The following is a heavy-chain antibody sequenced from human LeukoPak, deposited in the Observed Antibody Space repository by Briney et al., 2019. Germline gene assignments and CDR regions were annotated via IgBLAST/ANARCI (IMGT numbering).Heavy chain of an antibody. J-gene: IGHJ4*02. CDR2: ISGSGGST. Sequence: GGSLRLSCAASGFTFSSYAMSWVRQAPGRGLEWVSAISGSGGSTYYADSVKGRLTISRDNSKNTLYLQMNSLRAEDTAVYYCAKDSYYDSSGYYPPSYFDYWGQGTLVTVSS. CDR1: GFTFSSYA. V-gene: IGHV3-23*01. CDR3: AKDSYYDSSGYYPPSYFDY. D-gene: IGHD3-22*01.